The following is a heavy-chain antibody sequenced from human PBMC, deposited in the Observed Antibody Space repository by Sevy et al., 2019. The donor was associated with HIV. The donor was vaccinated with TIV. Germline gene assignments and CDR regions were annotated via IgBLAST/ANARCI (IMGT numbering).Heavy chain of an antibody. D-gene: IGHD2-2*01. J-gene: IGHJ6*02. Sequence: ASVKVSCKASGYTFTGYYMHWVRQAPGQGLEWMGRINPNSGGTNYAQKFQGRVSITRDTSISTAYMELSRLGSDDTAGYYCARGGGDIVVVPAALRGYYGMDVWGQGTTVTVSS. CDR2: INPNSGGT. CDR1: GYTFTGYY. CDR3: ARGGGDIVVVPAALRGYYGMDV. V-gene: IGHV1-2*06.